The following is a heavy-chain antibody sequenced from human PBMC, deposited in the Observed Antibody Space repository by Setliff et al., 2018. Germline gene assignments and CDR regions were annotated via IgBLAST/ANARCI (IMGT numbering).Heavy chain of an antibody. Sequence: SETLSLTCAVYGGSFSGYYWSWIRQPPGKGLEWIGEINHSGSTNYNPSLKSRVAISVDTSKNQFSLKLSSVTAADTAVYYCARGKERITMIVVVTSGAFDIWGQGTMVTVSS. CDR1: GGSFSGYY. V-gene: IGHV4-34*01. CDR3: ARGKERITMIVVVTSGAFDI. CDR2: INHSGST. J-gene: IGHJ3*02. D-gene: IGHD3-22*01.